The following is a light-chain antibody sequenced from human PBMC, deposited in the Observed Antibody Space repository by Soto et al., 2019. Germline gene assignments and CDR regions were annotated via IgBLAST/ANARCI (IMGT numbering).Light chain of an antibody. CDR1: QSISHW. CDR3: KQDNRHWT. J-gene: IGKJ1*01. CDR2: KAS. V-gene: IGKV1-5*03. Sequence: DYQMTQSPATLSASVGDRVTITCRASQSISHWLAWYQQKPGKAPKLLMYKASNLESRVPSRFSGSGFGTDFTLTISSLQPDDIATYYCKQDNRHWTFGPGTKVEIK.